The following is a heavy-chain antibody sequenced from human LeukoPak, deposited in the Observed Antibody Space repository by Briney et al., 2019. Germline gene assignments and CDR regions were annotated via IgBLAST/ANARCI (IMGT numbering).Heavy chain of an antibody. V-gene: IGHV4-59*08. J-gene: IGHJ4*02. CDR1: GGSISSYY. CDR2: IYYSGST. Sequence: SETLPLTCTVSGGSISSYYWSWIRQPPGKGLEWIGYIYYSGSTNYNPSLKSRVTISVDTSKNQFSLKLSSVTAADTAVYYCARIPVNYYDSNPYYFDYWGQGTLVTVSS. CDR3: ARIPVNYYDSNPYYFDY. D-gene: IGHD3-22*01.